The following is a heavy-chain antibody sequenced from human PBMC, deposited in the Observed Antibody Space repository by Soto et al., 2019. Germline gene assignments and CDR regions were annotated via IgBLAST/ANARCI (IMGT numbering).Heavy chain of an antibody. D-gene: IGHD1-1*01. J-gene: IGHJ5*02. CDR3: ARDLVRPPVEPNYQYNWFDP. CDR2: ISSSSSYI. V-gene: IGHV3-21*01. CDR1: GFTFSSYS. Sequence: EVQLVESGGGLVQPGGSLRLSCAASGFTFSSYSMNWVRQAPGKGLEWVSSISSSSSYIYYADSVKGRFTISRDNAKNSLYLQMNSLRAEDTAVYYCARDLVRPPVEPNYQYNWFDPWGQGTLVTVSS.